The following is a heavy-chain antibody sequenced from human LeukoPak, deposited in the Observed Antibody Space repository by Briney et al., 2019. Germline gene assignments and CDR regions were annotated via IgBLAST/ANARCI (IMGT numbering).Heavy chain of an antibody. Sequence: GGSLRLSCAASGFTFSSYWMSWVRQAPGKGLEWVANIKQDGSEKYYVDSVKGRFTSSRDNAKNSLYLQMNSLRAEDTAVYYCARDPVPAANTNAFDIWGQGTMVTVSS. V-gene: IGHV3-7*03. D-gene: IGHD2-2*01. CDR2: IKQDGSEK. J-gene: IGHJ3*02. CDR1: GFTFSSYW. CDR3: ARDPVPAANTNAFDI.